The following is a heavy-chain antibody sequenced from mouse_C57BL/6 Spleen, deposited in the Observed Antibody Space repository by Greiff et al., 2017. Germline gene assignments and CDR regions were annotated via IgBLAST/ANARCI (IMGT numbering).Heavy chain of an antibody. CDR1: GYSFTGYF. CDR2: INPYNGDT. CDR3: ARKCPCDYDGAWFAY. D-gene: IGHD2-4*01. V-gene: IGHV1-20*01. Sequence: VQLKQSGPELVKPGASVKISCKASGYSFTGYFMNWVMQSHGKSLEWIGRINPYNGDTFYNQKFTGKATLTVDKSSSTAHMELRSLTSEDSAVYYCARKCPCDYDGAWFAYWGQGTLVTVSA. J-gene: IGHJ3*01.